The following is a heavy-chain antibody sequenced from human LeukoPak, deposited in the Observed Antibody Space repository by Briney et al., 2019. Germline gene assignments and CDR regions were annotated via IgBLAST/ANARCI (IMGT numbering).Heavy chain of an antibody. CDR3: ARGQGATVPQVGKNWFDP. J-gene: IGHJ5*02. D-gene: IGHD1-26*01. CDR1: GGSISSGSYY. CDR2: IYTSGST. Sequence: PSQTLSLTCTVSGGSISSGSYYWSWIRQPAGKGLEWIGRIYTSGSTNYNPSLKSRVTISVDTSKNQFSLKLSSVTAADTAVYYCARGQGATVPQVGKNWFDPWGQGTRVTVSS. V-gene: IGHV4-61*02.